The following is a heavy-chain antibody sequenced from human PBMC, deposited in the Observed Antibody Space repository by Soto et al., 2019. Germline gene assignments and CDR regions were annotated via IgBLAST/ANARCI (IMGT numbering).Heavy chain of an antibody. D-gene: IGHD5-12*01. J-gene: IGHJ6*02. CDR1: GGAINSGDYS. CDR2: IFESGSI. V-gene: IGHV4-30-2*01. CDR3: ARGGYKSKYYYYYRMDV. Sequence: QLQLQESGSGLVKPSQTLSLTCAVSGGAINSGDYSWSWIRQPPGKGLEWIGFIFESGSIYYSPSLKSRVTITMDRPKNQFSLKVSSVTAADTALYYFARGGYKSKYYYYYRMDVWGQGATVTVSS.